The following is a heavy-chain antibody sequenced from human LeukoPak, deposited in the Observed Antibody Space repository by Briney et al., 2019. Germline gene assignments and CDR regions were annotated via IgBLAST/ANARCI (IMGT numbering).Heavy chain of an antibody. CDR2: MNPNSGNT. CDR1: GYTFTSYD. J-gene: IGHJ4*02. D-gene: IGHD3-10*01. Sequence: GASVKVSCKASGYTFTSYDINWVRQATGQGLEWMGWMNPNSGNTGYAQKFQGRVTITRNTSISTAYMELSSLRSEDTAVYYCARVMRVVRGTNYSYYFDYWGQGTLVTVSS. CDR3: ARVMRVVRGTNYSYYFDY. V-gene: IGHV1-8*03.